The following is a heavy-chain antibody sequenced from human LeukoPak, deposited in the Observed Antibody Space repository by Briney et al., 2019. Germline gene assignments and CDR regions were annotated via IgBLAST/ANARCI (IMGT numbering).Heavy chain of an antibody. CDR2: IIPIFGTA. V-gene: IGHV1-69*05. Sequence: SVKVSCKASGGTFSSYAMSWVRQASGQGLEWMGGIIPIFGTANYAQKFQGRVTITTDESTSTAYMELSSLRSEDTAVYYCARGNGYSLYGGSSPYFDYWGQGTLVTVSS. CDR1: GGTFSSYA. J-gene: IGHJ4*02. D-gene: IGHD5-18*01. CDR3: ARGNGYSLYGGSSPYFDY.